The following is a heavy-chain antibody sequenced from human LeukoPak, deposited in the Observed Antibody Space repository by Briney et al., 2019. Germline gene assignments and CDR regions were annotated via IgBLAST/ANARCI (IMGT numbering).Heavy chain of an antibody. D-gene: IGHD6-6*01. CDR3: ASGFSSSPYFDY. V-gene: IGHV3-21*01. Sequence: GGSLRLSCAASGFTFSTYYMNWVRQAPGKGLELVSFITGSSSYIYYTDSVKVRFTISRDNAKNSLFLQMNSLRDEDTAVYYCASGFSSSPYFDYWGQGTLVTVSS. CDR2: ITGSSSYI. CDR1: GFTFSTYY. J-gene: IGHJ4*02.